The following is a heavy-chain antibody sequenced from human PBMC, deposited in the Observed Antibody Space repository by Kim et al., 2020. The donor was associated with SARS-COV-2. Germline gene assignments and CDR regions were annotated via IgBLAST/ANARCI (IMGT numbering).Heavy chain of an antibody. J-gene: IGHJ5*02. V-gene: IGHV1-69*13. Sequence: SVKVSCKASGGTFSSYAISWVRQAPGQGLEWMGGIIPIFGTANYAQKFQGRVTITADESTSTAYMELSSLRSEDTAVYYCARGGYCSSTSCYLAGYNWFDPWGQGTLVTVSS. CDR3: ARGGYCSSTSCYLAGYNWFDP. D-gene: IGHD2-2*01. CDR2: IIPIFGTA. CDR1: GGTFSSYA.